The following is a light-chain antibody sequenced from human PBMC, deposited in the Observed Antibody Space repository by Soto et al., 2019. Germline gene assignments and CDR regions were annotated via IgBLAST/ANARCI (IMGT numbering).Light chain of an antibody. Sequence: DIQMTQSPSSLSASVGDRVTITCRASQSSSNYLNWYQQKPGKAPKLLMFAASSLQSGVPSRFSGGGSGTDFTLTISSLQPEDFATYYCQQSYRTPRTFGQGTKVEIK. J-gene: IGKJ1*01. V-gene: IGKV1-39*01. CDR3: QQSYRTPRT. CDR2: AAS. CDR1: QSSSNY.